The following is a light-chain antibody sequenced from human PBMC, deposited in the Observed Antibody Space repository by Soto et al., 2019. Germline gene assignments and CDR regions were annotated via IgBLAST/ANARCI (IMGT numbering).Light chain of an antibody. CDR1: QSVRSS. J-gene: IGKJ1*01. CDR3: QQRSNWPGT. Sequence: EIVLTQSPATLSLSPGERATLSCRATQSVRSSLACYQQQPGQAPRLLIYDASNRATGIPARFSGSGSGTDFTLTISSLEPKDFAVYYCQQRSNWPGTFGQGTKVEIK. CDR2: DAS. V-gene: IGKV3-11*01.